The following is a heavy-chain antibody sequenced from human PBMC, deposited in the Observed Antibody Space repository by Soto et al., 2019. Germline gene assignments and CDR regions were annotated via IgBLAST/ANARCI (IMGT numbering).Heavy chain of an antibody. J-gene: IGHJ6*02. CDR3: ARGRSGYGYYYYGMDV. CDR1: GYTFTSYG. D-gene: IGHD3-22*01. Sequence: ASVKVSCKASGYTFTSYGISWVRQAPGQGLEWMGWISAYNGNTNYAQKLQGRVTMTTDTSTSTAYMELRSLRSDDTAVYYCARGRSGYGYYYYGMDVWGQGTTVTVS. V-gene: IGHV1-18*01. CDR2: ISAYNGNT.